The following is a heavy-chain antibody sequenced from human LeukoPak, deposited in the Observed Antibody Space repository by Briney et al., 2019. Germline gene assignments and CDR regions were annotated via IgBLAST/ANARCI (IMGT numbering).Heavy chain of an antibody. CDR3: AKAHGSRFVNWVLEY. Sequence: PGGSLRLSCAASGFTFSTYAMTWVRQAPGKGLEWVSTINNSGGTTFYADSVRGRFTISRDNSKNMVYLQMNSLRADDTAVYYCAKAHGSRFVNWVLEYWGQGTPVTVSS. CDR2: INNSGGTT. V-gene: IGHV3-23*01. D-gene: IGHD2-21*01. J-gene: IGHJ4*02. CDR1: GFTFSTYA.